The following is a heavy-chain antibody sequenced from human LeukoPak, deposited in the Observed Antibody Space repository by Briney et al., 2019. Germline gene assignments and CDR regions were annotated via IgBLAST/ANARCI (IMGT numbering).Heavy chain of an antibody. CDR3: AKAGYSTSSFDFYYYMDV. J-gene: IGHJ6*03. D-gene: IGHD6-6*01. CDR2: IWYDGTNK. V-gene: IGHV3-33*06. CDR1: GFTFSTYA. Sequence: GRSLRLSCAASGFTFSTYAMHWVRQAPGKGLYWLGLIWYDGTNKYYGDSVKGRFTISRDNSKNTLYLQMNSLRAEDTAVYYCAKAGYSTSSFDFYYYMDVWGKGTTVTVSS.